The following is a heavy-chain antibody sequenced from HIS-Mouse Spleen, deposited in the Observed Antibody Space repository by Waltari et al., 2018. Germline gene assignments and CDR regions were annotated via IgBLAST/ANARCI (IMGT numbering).Heavy chain of an antibody. CDR3: ARDLELDAFDI. J-gene: IGHJ3*02. CDR2: LNSDGRST. Sequence: EVQLVESGGGLVQPGGSLRLSCAASGFTFSSYWMHWVRQAPGKGLGWVSRLNSDGRSTSYADSVKGRFTISRDNAKNTLYLQMNSLRAEDTAVYYCARDLELDAFDIWGQGTMVTVSS. D-gene: IGHD1-1*01. CDR1: GFTFSSYW. V-gene: IGHV3-74*01.